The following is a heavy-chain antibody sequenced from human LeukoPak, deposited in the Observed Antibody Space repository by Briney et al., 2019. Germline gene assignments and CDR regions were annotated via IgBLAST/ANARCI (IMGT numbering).Heavy chain of an antibody. V-gene: IGHV3-23*01. CDR3: AKSRFLERLRPRNWFDP. Sequence: GGSLRLSCAASGFTFSSYAMSWVRQAPGKGLEWVSAISGSGGSTYYADSVKGRFTISRDNSKNTLYLQMNSLRAEDTAVYYCAKSRFLERLRPRNWFDPWGQGTLVTVSS. D-gene: IGHD3-3*01. CDR2: ISGSGGST. J-gene: IGHJ5*02. CDR1: GFTFSSYA.